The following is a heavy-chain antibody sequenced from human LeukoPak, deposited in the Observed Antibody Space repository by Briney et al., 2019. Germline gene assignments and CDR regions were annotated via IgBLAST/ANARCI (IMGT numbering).Heavy chain of an antibody. Sequence: GGSLRLSCAASGFTFSSYAMSWVRQAPGKGLESVSAISGSGGSTYYADSVKGRFTISRDNSKNTLYLQMNSLRAEDTAVYYCAKDPGVIRYCSGGSCHGWFDPWGQGTLVTVSS. V-gene: IGHV3-23*01. CDR3: AKDPGVIRYCSGGSCHGWFDP. CDR1: GFTFSSYA. J-gene: IGHJ5*02. CDR2: ISGSGGST. D-gene: IGHD2-15*01.